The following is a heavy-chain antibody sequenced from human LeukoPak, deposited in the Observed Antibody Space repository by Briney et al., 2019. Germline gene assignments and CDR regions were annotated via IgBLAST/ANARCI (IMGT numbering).Heavy chain of an antibody. CDR1: GYTFTSYG. CDR2: INPNSGGT. V-gene: IGHV1-2*02. CDR3: ARLPYGSYA. D-gene: IGHD4-17*01. J-gene: IGHJ5*02. Sequence: ASVKVSCKASGYTFTSYGISWVRQAPGQGLEWMGWINPNSGGTNYAQKFQGRVTMTRDTSISTAYMELSRLRSDDTAVYYCARLPYGSYAWGQGTLVTVSS.